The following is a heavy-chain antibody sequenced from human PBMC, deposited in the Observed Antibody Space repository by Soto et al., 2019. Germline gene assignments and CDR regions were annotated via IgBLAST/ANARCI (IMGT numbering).Heavy chain of an antibody. CDR1: GGSVNSDNYY. D-gene: IGHD1-26*01. CDR3: AREYSNSPEAFDS. J-gene: IGHJ4*02. V-gene: IGHV4-61*01. CDR2: IYYTGRT. Sequence: SETLSLTCTVSGGSVNSDNYYWSWIRQPPGKGLEWIGYIYYTGRTNYNPSLMSRVTISLDASRNQFSLKLSSVTAADTAVFYCAREYSNSPEAFDSWGQGTLVT.